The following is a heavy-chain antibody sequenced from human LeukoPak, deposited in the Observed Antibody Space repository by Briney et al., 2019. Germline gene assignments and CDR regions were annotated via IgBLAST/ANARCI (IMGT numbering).Heavy chain of an antibody. Sequence: SETLSLTCTVSGVSISSSNSYWGWIRQPPGKGMEWIGSIYYTGNTYYNASLKSRVTISIDTSNNQISLRLISVTATDAAMYYCARQTGSGLFTLPGGQGTLVTVSS. J-gene: IGHJ4*02. D-gene: IGHD3/OR15-3a*01. CDR2: IYYTGNT. CDR1: GVSISSSNSY. CDR3: ARQTGSGLFTLP. V-gene: IGHV4-39*01.